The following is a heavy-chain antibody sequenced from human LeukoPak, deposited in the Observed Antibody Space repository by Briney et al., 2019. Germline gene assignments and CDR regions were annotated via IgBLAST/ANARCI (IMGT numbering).Heavy chain of an antibody. V-gene: IGHV3-48*03. Sequence: PGGSLRLSCAAPGFTFSSYEMNWVRQAPGKGLEWVSYISSSGSTIYYADSVKGRFTISRDNAKNSLYLQMNSLRAEDTAVYYCARRIIAARGTLDYYYYMDVWGKGTTVTVSS. CDR1: GFTFSSYE. D-gene: IGHD6-6*01. CDR2: ISSSGSTI. J-gene: IGHJ6*03. CDR3: ARRIIAARGTLDYYYYMDV.